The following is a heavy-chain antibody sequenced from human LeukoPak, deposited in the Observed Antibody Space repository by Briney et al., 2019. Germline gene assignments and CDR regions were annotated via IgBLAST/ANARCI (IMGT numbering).Heavy chain of an antibody. CDR2: IKQDGSEK. Sequence: GGSLRLSCAASGFTFSSYWMSWVRQAPGKGLEWVANIKQDGSEKYYVDSVKGRFTISRDNAKNSLYLQMNSLRAEDTAVYYCARERIGYSSGWYTHYYYYMDVWGKGTTVTVSS. J-gene: IGHJ6*03. V-gene: IGHV3-7*01. D-gene: IGHD6-19*01. CDR1: GFTFSSYW. CDR3: ARERIGYSSGWYTHYYYYMDV.